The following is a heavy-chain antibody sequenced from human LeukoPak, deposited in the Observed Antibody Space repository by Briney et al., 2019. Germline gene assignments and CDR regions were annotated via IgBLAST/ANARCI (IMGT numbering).Heavy chain of an antibody. CDR1: GFTVSSNY. V-gene: IGHV3-53*01. Sequence: GGSLRLSCAASGFTVSSNYMSWVRQAPGKGLEWVSVIYSGGSTYYADSVKGRFTISRDNSKNTLYLQMNSLRAEDTAVYYCARGNYGDYLPRYWGQGTLVTVSS. J-gene: IGHJ4*02. D-gene: IGHD4-17*01. CDR3: ARGNYGDYLPRY. CDR2: IYSGGST.